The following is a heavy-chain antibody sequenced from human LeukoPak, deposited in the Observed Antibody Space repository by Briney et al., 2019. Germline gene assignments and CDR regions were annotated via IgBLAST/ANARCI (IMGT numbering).Heavy chain of an antibody. V-gene: IGHV3-11*01. D-gene: IGHD4-17*01. Sequence: GGSLRLSCAACGFTFSDYNRRWIRQARGKGVEGGSYISSSGSTIDYADYGKGRITSARDNGKNSLDLQRNSLRAEDTDVYYSARDTPAAWVFDYGLDYWGQGTLVTVSS. CDR2: ISSSGSTI. CDR3: ARDTPAAWVFDYGLDY. J-gene: IGHJ4*02. CDR1: GFTFSDYN.